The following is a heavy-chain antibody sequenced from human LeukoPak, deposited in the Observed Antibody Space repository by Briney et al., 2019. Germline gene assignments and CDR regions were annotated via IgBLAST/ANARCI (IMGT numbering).Heavy chain of an antibody. CDR2: ISWNSGSI. V-gene: IGHV3-9*01. CDR1: GFTFSSYA. Sequence: GGSLRLSCAASGFTFSSYAMHWVRQAPGKGLEWVSGISWNSGSIGYADSVKGRFTISRDNAKNSLYLQMNSLRAEDTALYYCAKDVHCSGGSCYAVDYYYYYGMDVWGQGTTVTVSS. D-gene: IGHD2-15*01. J-gene: IGHJ6*02. CDR3: AKDVHCSGGSCYAVDYYYYYGMDV.